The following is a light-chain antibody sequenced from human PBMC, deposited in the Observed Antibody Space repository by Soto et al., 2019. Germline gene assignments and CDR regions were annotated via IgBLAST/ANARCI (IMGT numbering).Light chain of an antibody. Sequence: QSALTQPASVSGSPGQSITISCTGTSSDVGGYNLVSWYQQHPGKAPKLMIYEVTNRPSGVSNRFSGSKSGNTASLTISGLQAEEEADYYCSSYTSFSTIFGDGTKVTV. J-gene: IGLJ6*01. V-gene: IGLV2-14*01. CDR1: SSDVGGYNL. CDR3: SSYTSFSTI. CDR2: EVT.